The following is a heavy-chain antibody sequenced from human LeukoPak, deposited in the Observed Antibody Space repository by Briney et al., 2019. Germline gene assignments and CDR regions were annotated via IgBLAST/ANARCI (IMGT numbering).Heavy chain of an antibody. D-gene: IGHD3-10*01. Sequence: GGSLRLSCAASGLTVSKNYMSWVRQAPGKGLESVSVIYSGGSTYYADSVRGRFTISRDNSKNTLYLQMNSLRVEDTAVYYCARVGGHWGQGTLVTVSS. J-gene: IGHJ4*02. CDR1: GLTVSKNY. V-gene: IGHV3-53*01. CDR3: ARVGGH. CDR2: IYSGGST.